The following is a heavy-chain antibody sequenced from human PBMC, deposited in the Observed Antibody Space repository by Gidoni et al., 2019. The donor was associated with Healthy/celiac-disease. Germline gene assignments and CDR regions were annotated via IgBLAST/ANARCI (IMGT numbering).Heavy chain of an antibody. J-gene: IGHJ4*02. CDR1: GFTFSSYA. CDR3: AKYLVGIAAAGPLDY. CDR2: IRGSGCST. Sequence: EVQLLESGGGLVQPGGSLGLSCAASGFTFSSYAMSWVRQATGKGLEWVSDIRGSGCSTYYADSVKCRFTISSDNSKNSLYLQMHSLRAEDTDVYYCAKYLVGIAAAGPLDYWGQGTLVPVSS. V-gene: IGHV3-23*01. D-gene: IGHD6-13*01.